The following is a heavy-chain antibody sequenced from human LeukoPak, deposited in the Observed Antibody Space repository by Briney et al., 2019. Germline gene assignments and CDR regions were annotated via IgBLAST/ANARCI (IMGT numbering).Heavy chain of an antibody. CDR1: GFTFSSYA. D-gene: IGHD2-2*02. V-gene: IGHV3-7*01. CDR2: IKQDGSEK. Sequence: GGSLRLSCAASGFTFSSYAMHWVRQAPGKGLEWVANIKQDGSEKYYVDSVKGRFTVSRDNAKNSLYLQMNSLRAEDTAVYYCAREHCSSTSCYSYFDYWGQGTLVTVSS. CDR3: AREHCSSTSCYSYFDY. J-gene: IGHJ4*02.